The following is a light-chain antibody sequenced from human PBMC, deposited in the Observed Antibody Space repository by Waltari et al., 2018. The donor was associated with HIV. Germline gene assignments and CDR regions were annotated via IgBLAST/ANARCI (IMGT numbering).Light chain of an antibody. CDR2: DVS. J-gene: IGLJ1*01. CDR1: SSYVDTF. CDR3: CSHAGNLIFA. Sequence: QSALTQPHSVSGSPGQSLTISCTGTSSYVDTFVSWYQHHPGKAPKVIIYDVSQRPSGVPVRFSGSKSGNTAFLTISGLQAEDEADYHCCSHAGNLIFAFGTGTKVTVL. V-gene: IGLV2-11*01.